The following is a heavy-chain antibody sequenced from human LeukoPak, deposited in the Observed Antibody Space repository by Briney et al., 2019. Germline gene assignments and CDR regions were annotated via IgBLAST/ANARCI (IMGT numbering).Heavy chain of an antibody. CDR3: ARGRYGGHFDY. CDR2: INHSGST. J-gene: IGHJ4*02. V-gene: IGHV4-34*01. CDR1: GGSFSGYY. Sequence: PSETLSLTCAVYGGSFSGYYWSWIRQPPGKGLEWIGEINHSGSTNYNPSLKSRVTISVDTSKNQFSLKLSSVTAADTAVYYCARGRYGGHFDYWGQGTLVTVSS. D-gene: IGHD4-23*01.